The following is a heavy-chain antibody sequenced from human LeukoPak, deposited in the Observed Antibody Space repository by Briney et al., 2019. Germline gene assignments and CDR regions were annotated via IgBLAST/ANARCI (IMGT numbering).Heavy chain of an antibody. CDR1: GGSISSSNW. V-gene: IGHV4-4*02. D-gene: IGHD3-16*02. Sequence: PSGTLSLTCAVSGGSISSSNWWSWVRQPPGKGLEWIGEIYHSGSTNYNPSLKSRVTISVDKSKNQFSLKLSSVTAADTAVYYCARRGRLGELSFTRFDPWGQGTLVTVSS. CDR2: IYHSGST. J-gene: IGHJ5*02. CDR3: ARRGRLGELSFTRFDP.